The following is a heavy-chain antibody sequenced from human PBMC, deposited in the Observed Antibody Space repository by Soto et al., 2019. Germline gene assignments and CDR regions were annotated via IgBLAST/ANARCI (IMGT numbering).Heavy chain of an antibody. CDR2: IYPGGST. J-gene: IGHJ6*02. CDR1: GGFVNSDTHS. CDR3: ARFVRSCSATTCSTRADV. Sequence: SETLSLTCTVSGGFVNSDTHSWSWIRQTPGKRLEWIGFIYPGGSTNNPSLRSRVTMSVDTSKNQFSLKLRSVIVADTAVYHCARFVRSCSATTCSTRADVWGQGITVTVSS. V-gene: IGHV4-61*01. D-gene: IGHD2-2*01.